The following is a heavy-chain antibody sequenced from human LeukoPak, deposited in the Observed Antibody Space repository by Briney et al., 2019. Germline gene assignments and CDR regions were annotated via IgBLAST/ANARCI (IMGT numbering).Heavy chain of an antibody. D-gene: IGHD2-2*01. Sequence: GGSLRLSCAASGFTFSNYAMTWVRQAPGKGLEWVSAISGHGGSTYYADSVKGRFTISRDNSKNTLHLQMNSLRAEDTAVYYCAKVPVVVPAAPTHFDYWGQGTLVTVSS. CDR2: ISGHGGST. CDR3: AKVPVVVPAAPTHFDY. J-gene: IGHJ4*02. CDR1: GFTFSNYA. V-gene: IGHV3-23*01.